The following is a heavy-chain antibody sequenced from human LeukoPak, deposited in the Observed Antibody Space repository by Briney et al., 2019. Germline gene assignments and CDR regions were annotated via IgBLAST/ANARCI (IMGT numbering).Heavy chain of an antibody. CDR1: GFTFSSYS. Sequence: GGSLRLSCAASGFTFSSYSMNWVRQAPGKGLGWVSSISSSSSYIYYADSVKGRFTISRDNAKNSLYLQMNSLRAEDTAVYYCARGDYYYDSSGYSDYWGQGTLVTVSS. CDR2: ISSSSSYI. J-gene: IGHJ4*02. D-gene: IGHD3-22*01. CDR3: ARGDYYYDSSGYSDY. V-gene: IGHV3-21*01.